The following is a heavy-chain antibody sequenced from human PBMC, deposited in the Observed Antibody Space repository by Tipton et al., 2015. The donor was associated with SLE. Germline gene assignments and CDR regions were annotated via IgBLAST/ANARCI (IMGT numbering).Heavy chain of an antibody. Sequence: SLRLSCAASGFIFSGHAMHWVRQTPGKGLESVANIKQDGSDNYYVRSVKGRFTISRDNVKNSLYLHMNSLRAEDTAVYYCARDLKVGRAAAGTGDYWGQGTLVTVSS. D-gene: IGHD6-13*01. CDR3: ARDLKVGRAAAGTGDY. CDR1: GFIFSGHA. J-gene: IGHJ4*02. V-gene: IGHV3-7*01. CDR2: IKQDGSDN.